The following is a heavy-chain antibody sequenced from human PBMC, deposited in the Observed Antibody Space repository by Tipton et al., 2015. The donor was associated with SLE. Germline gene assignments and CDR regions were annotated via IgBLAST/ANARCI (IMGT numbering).Heavy chain of an antibody. CDR3: ARKKMQSDAFDI. Sequence: TLSLTCAVSAYSISTTNWWAWLRPPPGKGLEGIGYIYYTGNTNYNPSLKSRVTMSVDTSNNQFSRKLQSVTAYDTAVYYCARKKMQSDAFDIWGQGTRVTVSS. V-gene: IGHV4-28*06. D-gene: IGHD6-19*01. CDR2: IYYTGNT. J-gene: IGHJ3*02. CDR1: AYSISTTNW.